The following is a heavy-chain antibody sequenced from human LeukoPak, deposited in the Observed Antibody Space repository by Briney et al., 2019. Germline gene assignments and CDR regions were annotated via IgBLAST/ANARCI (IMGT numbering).Heavy chain of an antibody. V-gene: IGHV1-69*06. CDR3: ASTPRYFDWLLQPPYFDY. J-gene: IGHJ4*02. CDR2: IIPIFGTA. D-gene: IGHD3-9*01. CDR1: GGTFSSYA. Sequence: SVKVSCKASGGTFSSYAISWVRQAPGQGLEWMGGIIPIFGTANYAQKFQGRVTITADKSTSTAYMELSSLRSEDTAVYYCASTPRYFDWLLQPPYFDYWGQGTLVTVSS.